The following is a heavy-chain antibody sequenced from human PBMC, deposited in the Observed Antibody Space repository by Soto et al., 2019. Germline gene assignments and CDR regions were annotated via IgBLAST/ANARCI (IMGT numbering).Heavy chain of an antibody. CDR1: GFTFSSYS. J-gene: IGHJ4*02. D-gene: IGHD3-22*01. V-gene: IGHV3-21*01. Sequence: GGSLRLSXAASGFTFSSYSMNWARQAPGKGLEWVSSISSSSSYIYYADSVKGRFTISRDNAKNSLYLQMNSLRAEDTAVYYCARDSHPYYYDSSGLWGQGTLVTVSS. CDR2: ISSSSSYI. CDR3: ARDSHPYYYDSSGL.